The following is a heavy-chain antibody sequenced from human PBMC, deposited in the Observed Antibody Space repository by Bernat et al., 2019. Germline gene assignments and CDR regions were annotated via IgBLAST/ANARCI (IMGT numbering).Heavy chain of an antibody. CDR2: ISGSGDST. D-gene: IGHD2-21*02. CDR3: AKDRRVVTGVGRQNCDH. V-gene: IGHV3-23*01. J-gene: IGHJ4*02. Sequence: EVQLLDSGGGLVQPVGSLRLSCAASGFTFSNYAMSWVRQAPGKGLELVSTISGSGDSTYYADSVKGRFTISRDNSKNTLFLQMNSLRAEDTALYYCAKDRRVVTGVGRQNCDHWGQGSLVTVSS. CDR1: GFTFSNYA.